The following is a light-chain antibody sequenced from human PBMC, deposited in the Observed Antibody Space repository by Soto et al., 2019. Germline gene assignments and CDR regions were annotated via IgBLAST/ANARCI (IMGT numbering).Light chain of an antibody. CDR1: SSDVGGYDY. V-gene: IGLV2-8*01. CDR2: EVT. CDR3: SSYAGSNFGV. Sequence: QSALTQPPSASGSPGQSVTISCTGTSSDVGGYDYVSWYQQHPGKAPKLMIYEVTKRPSGVPDRFSGFKSGNTASLTVSGLQAEDEADYYCSSYAGSNFGVFGGGTKLTVL. J-gene: IGLJ3*02.